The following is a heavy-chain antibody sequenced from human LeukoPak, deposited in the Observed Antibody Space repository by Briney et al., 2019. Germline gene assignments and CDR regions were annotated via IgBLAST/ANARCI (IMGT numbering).Heavy chain of an antibody. CDR2: IYYSGSV. CDR3: ARRVATSGNFFDY. V-gene: IGHV4-39*01. J-gene: IGHJ4*02. CDR1: GGAINSRNQY. Sequence: SETLSLTCTVVGGAINSRNQYWGWIRQSPGKGLEWIGSIYYSGSVNDDPSLQSRVTISVDTSRNQFSLKLTSMTVADTAVYYCARRVATSGNFFDYWGPGTLVTVS. D-gene: IGHD3-3*01.